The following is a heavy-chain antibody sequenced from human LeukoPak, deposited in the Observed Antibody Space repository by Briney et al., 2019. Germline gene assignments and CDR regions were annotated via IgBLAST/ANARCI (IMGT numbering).Heavy chain of an antibody. CDR2: ITWNGGVI. CDR3: AKGSQSTGGRFDP. J-gene: IGHJ5*02. V-gene: IGHV3-9*01. Sequence: GGSLRLSCAASGFTFDGYAMHWIRQAPEKALEWVSGITWNGGVIGYADSVKGRFTISRDNAKDSLYLQMDSLTDDDTAFYYCAKGSQSTGGRFDPWGQGTLVIVSS. D-gene: IGHD1-1*01. CDR1: GFTFDGYA.